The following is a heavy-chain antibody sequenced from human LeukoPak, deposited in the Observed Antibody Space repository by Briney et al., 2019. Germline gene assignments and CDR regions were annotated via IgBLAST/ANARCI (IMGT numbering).Heavy chain of an antibody. Sequence: GSLRLSCAASGFIVNNNYMSWVRQAPGKGLEWVSVIYSDGSTYYADSVKGRFTISRDNSKDTLYLQMNSLRAEDTAVYYCARGVNSGYFDYCGQGTLVTVSS. D-gene: IGHD1-26*01. CDR2: IYSDGST. CDR1: GFIVNNNY. J-gene: IGHJ4*02. CDR3: ARGVNSGYFDY. V-gene: IGHV3-53*01.